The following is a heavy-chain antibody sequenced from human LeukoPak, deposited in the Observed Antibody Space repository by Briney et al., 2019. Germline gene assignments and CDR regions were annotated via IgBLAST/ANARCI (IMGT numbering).Heavy chain of an antibody. CDR1: GFTFTSYG. CDR2: IRYDGSNK. V-gene: IGHV3-30*02. J-gene: IGHJ4*02. Sequence: GGSLRLSCAASGFTFTSYGMHWVRQAPGKGLEWVAFIRYDGSNKKYADSVKGRFTISRDNSKNTLYLQMNSLRAEDTAVYYCAKAEGYSSTYWGQGTLVTVSS. CDR3: AKAEGYSSTY. D-gene: IGHD6-13*01.